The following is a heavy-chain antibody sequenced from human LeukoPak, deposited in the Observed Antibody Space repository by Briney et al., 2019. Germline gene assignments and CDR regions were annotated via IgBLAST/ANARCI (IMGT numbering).Heavy chain of an antibody. CDR3: ARSDYYYGMDV. V-gene: IGHV4-59*08. CDR2: IYYSGST. J-gene: IGHJ6*02. CDR1: GGSISSYY. Sequence: SETLSLTCTVSGGSISSYYWSWIRQPPGKGLEWIGYIYYSGSTNYNPSLKSRVTISVDTSKNQFSLKLSSVTAADTAVYYCARSDYYYGMDVWGQGTTATVSS.